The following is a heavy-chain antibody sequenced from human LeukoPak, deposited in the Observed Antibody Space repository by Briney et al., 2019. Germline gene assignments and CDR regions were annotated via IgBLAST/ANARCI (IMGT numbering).Heavy chain of an antibody. V-gene: IGHV3-20*04. J-gene: IGHJ6*02. Sequence: PGGSLRLSCAASGFTFDDYGMSWVRQAPGKGLEWVSGINWNGGSTGYVDSVKGRFTISRDNAKNSLYLQMSNLRAEDTAVYFCARGGGLDVWGQGATVTVSS. CDR1: GFTFDDYG. CDR3: ARGGGLDV. D-gene: IGHD3-16*01. CDR2: INWNGGST.